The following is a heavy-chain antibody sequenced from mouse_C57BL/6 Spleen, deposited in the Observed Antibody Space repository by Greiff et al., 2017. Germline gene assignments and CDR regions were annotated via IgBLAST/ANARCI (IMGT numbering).Heavy chain of an antibody. V-gene: IGHV1-53*01. CDR3: ARRILYYYGSSYDNAMDY. CDR2: INPSNGGT. CDR1: GYTFTSYW. J-gene: IGHJ4*01. D-gene: IGHD1-1*01. Sequence: VKLQEPGTELVKPGASVKLSCKASGYTFTSYWMHWVKQRPGQGLEWIGNINPSNGGTNYNEKFKSKATLTVDKSSSTAYMQLSSLTSEDSAVYYCARRILYYYGSSYDNAMDYWGQGTSVTVSS.